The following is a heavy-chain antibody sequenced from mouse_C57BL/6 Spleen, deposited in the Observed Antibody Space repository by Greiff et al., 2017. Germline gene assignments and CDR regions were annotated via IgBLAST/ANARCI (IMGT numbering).Heavy chain of an antibody. D-gene: IGHD1-1*01. J-gene: IGHJ1*03. CDR1: GFTFSSYA. CDR3: TRSYYGSRYWYFDV. V-gene: IGHV5-9-1*02. CDR2: ISSGGDYI. Sequence: EVKLVESGEGLVKPGGSLKLSCAASGFTFSSYAMSWVRQTPEKRLEWVAYISSGGDYIYYADTVKGRFTISRDNARNTLYLQMSSLKSEDTAMYYCTRSYYGSRYWYFDVWGTGTTVTVSS.